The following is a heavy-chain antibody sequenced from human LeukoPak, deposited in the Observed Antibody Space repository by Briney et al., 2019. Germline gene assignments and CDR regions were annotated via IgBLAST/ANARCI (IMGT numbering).Heavy chain of an antibody. CDR1: GYTFTSYG. V-gene: IGHV1-18*01. CDR3: ARVLAPTLKSLRYLGGQDDYYYYMDV. CDR2: ISAYNGNT. J-gene: IGHJ6*03. D-gene: IGHD3-9*01. Sequence: GASVKVSCKASGYTFTSYGISWVRQAPGQGLEWMGWISAYNGNTNYAQKLQGRVTMTTDTSTSTAYMELRSLRSDDTAVCYCARVLAPTLKSLRYLGGQDDYYYYMDVWGKGTTVTVSS.